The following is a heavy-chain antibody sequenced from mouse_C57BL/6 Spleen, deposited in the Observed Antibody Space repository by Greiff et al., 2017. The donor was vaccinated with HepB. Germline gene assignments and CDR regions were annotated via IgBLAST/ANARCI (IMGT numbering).Heavy chain of an antibody. D-gene: IGHD1-1*01. CDR1: GFTFSSYA. CDR3: ARDSSYGYFDV. J-gene: IGHJ1*03. V-gene: IGHV5-4*01. CDR2: ISDGGSYT. Sequence: EVQGVESGGGLVKPGGSLKLSCAASGFTFSSYAMSWVRQTPEKRLEWVATISDGGSYTYYPDNVKGRFTISRDNAKNNLYLQMSHLKSEDTAMYYCARDSSYGYFDVWGTGTTVTVSS.